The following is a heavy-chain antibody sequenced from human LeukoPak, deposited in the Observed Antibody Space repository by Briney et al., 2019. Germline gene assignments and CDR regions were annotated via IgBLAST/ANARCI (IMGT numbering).Heavy chain of an antibody. CDR3: ARGRSCDY. D-gene: IGHD6-13*01. V-gene: IGHV4-34*01. CDR2: INHSGST. CDR1: GGSFSGYY. Sequence: KPSETLSLTCAVYGGSFSGYYWSWIRQPPGKGLEWIGEINHSGSTNYNPSLKSRVTISVDTSKNQFSLKLSSVTAADTAVYYCARGRSCDYWGQGTLVTVSS. J-gene: IGHJ4*02.